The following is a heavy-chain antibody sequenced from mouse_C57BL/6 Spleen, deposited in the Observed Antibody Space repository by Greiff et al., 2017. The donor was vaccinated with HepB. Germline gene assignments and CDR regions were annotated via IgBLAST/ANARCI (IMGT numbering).Heavy chain of an antibody. D-gene: IGHD1-1*01. CDR1: GFTFSDYY. CDR3: AREGYGSSLMDY. V-gene: IGHV5-16*01. CDR2: INYDGSST. Sequence: EVMLVESEGGLVQPGSSMKLSCTASGFTFSDYYMAWVRQVPEKSLEWVANINYDGSSTYYLDSLKSRFIISRDNAKNILYLQMSSLKSEDTATYYCAREGYGSSLMDYWGQGTSVTVSS. J-gene: IGHJ4*01.